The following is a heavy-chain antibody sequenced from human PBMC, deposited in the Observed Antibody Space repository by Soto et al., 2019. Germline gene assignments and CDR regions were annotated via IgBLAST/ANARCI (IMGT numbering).Heavy chain of an antibody. J-gene: IGHJ4*01. CDR3: ASHRPTRLQRPFDS. V-gene: IGHV4-39*01. CDR1: GGSVSSSSYY. D-gene: IGHD4-4*01. Sequence: SETLSLTYTVSGGSVSSSSYYWGWIRQPPGKGLEWIGSIFYNGNTYYNPSLKGRVTISVDTSKNQFSLNLTSVTAADTSLYYCASHRPTRLQRPFDSWGHGTLVTVSS. CDR2: IFYNGNT.